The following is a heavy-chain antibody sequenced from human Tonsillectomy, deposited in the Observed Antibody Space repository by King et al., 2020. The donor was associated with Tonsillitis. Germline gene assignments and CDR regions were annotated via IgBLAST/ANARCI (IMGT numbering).Heavy chain of an antibody. Sequence: VQLVESGGGLVQPGGSLRLSCAASGFTFAGYAMSWVRQAPGTGLECVSAISGIVGSTYYADAVKGRFTISGDNSKNTLYLQMNSLRAEDTAVYYCAKWKGAEWGFDYWGRGTLVTVSS. V-gene: IGHV3-23*04. D-gene: IGHD7-27*01. CDR2: ISGIVGST. J-gene: IGHJ4*02. CDR3: AKWKGAEWGFDY. CDR1: GFTFAGYA.